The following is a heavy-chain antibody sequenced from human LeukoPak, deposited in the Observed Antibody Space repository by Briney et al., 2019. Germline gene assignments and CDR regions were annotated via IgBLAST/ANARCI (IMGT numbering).Heavy chain of an antibody. CDR3: VKDRTGTYTLDY. V-gene: IGHV3-30-3*01. CDR1: GFTFSNYA. J-gene: IGHJ4*02. Sequence: GGSLRLSCAATGFTFSNYAIHWGRQAPGKGLEWVAFISDDGSRQHYADSVKGRFTISRDNSKNTLNLQMNSLRAEDTAVYYCVKDRTGTYTLDYWGQGTLVTVSS. CDR2: ISDDGSRQ. D-gene: IGHD3-10*01.